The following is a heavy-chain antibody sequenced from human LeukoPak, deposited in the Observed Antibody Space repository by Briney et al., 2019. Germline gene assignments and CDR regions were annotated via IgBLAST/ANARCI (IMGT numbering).Heavy chain of an antibody. CDR1: GGSISSSNW. Sequence: SETLSLTCDVSGGSISSSNWWSWVRQPPGKGLEWIGDIYHSGSTNYNPSLKSRVIISVDKSKNQFSLKLYSVTAADTAVYYCARREGELRYFDWLTPRDWGQGTLVTVSS. CDR2: IYHSGST. J-gene: IGHJ4*02. D-gene: IGHD3-9*01. CDR3: ARREGELRYFDWLTPRD. V-gene: IGHV4-4*02.